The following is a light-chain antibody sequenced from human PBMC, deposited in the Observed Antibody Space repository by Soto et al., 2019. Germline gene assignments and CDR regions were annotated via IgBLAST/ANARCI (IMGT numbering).Light chain of an antibody. Sequence: QSALTQPASVSGSPGQSITISCTGTSSDVGSYDLVSWYQQHPDKAPKLVIYEVSKRPSGVSNRFSGSKSGNTASLTISGLQAEDESDYYCSSYAGGSTYVVFGGGTKLTVL. V-gene: IGLV2-23*02. J-gene: IGLJ2*01. CDR1: SSDVGSYDL. CDR3: SSYAGGSTYVV. CDR2: EVS.